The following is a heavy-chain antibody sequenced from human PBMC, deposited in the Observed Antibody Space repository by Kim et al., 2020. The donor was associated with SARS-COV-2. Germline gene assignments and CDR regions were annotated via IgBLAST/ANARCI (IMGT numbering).Heavy chain of an antibody. J-gene: IGHJ6*03. CDR3: AKGWGEIVVVPAYYYMDV. Sequence: KGRVTISRDNSKNTLYLQMNSLRAEDTAVYYCAKGWGEIVVVPAYYYMDVWGKGTTVTVSS. V-gene: IGHV3-23*01. D-gene: IGHD2-2*01.